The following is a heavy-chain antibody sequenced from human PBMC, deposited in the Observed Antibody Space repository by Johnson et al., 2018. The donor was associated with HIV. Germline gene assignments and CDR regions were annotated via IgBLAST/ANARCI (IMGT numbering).Heavy chain of an antibody. CDR1: GFTFSRYG. CDR2: IRYDGSNK. D-gene: IGHD6-13*01. CDR3: ARDRRVAAITYAFDF. Sequence: QVQLVESGGGVVQTGGSLRLSCAASGFTFSRYGMHWVRQAPGKGLEWVAFIRYDGSNKYYADSLKGRVTVSRDISKNTLYLQINGLSAEDTAVYYCARDRRVAAITYAFDFWGQGTMVTVSS. J-gene: IGHJ3*01. V-gene: IGHV3-30*02.